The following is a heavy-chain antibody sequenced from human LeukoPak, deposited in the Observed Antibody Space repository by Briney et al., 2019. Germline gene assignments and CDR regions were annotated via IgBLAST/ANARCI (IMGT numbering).Heavy chain of an antibody. D-gene: IGHD5-12*01. CDR3: ARLWGDATIFDL. J-gene: IGHJ4*02. CDR1: EFTFSAFW. Sequence: GWSLRLSCAASEFTFSAFWMSWVRQAPGKGLEWVANINQDGSRKHYVDSVKGRFTVSRDNSEKSLYLQTNSLRAEDTAIYYCARLWGDATIFDLWGQGTLVTVSS. CDR2: INQDGSRK. V-gene: IGHV3-7*01.